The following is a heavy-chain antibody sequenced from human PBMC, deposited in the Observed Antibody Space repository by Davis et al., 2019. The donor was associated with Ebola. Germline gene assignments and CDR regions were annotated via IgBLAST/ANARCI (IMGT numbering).Heavy chain of an antibody. J-gene: IGHJ6*02. D-gene: IGHD1-26*01. CDR3: ARDGVRWELTIYYYYGMDV. Sequence: ASVKVSCKASGYTFTGYYMHWVRQAPGQGLEWMGIINPSGGSTSYAQKFQGRVTMTRDTSTSTVYMELSSLRSEDTAVYYCARDGVRWELTIYYYYGMDVWGQGTTVTVSS. CDR2: INPSGGST. V-gene: IGHV1-46*01. CDR1: GYTFTGYY.